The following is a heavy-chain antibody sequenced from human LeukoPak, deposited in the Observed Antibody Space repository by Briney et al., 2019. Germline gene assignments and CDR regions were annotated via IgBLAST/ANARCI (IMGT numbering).Heavy chain of an antibody. V-gene: IGHV3-74*01. J-gene: IGHJ4*02. CDR3: ARWGYGSGSYYPFDY. CDR2: INSDGSST. CDR1: GFTFSSYW. Sequence: GGTLRLSCAASGFTFSSYWMHWVRQAPGKGLVWVSRINSDGSSTSYADSVKGRFTISRDNAKNTLYLQMNSLRAEDTAVYYCARWGYGSGSYYPFDYWGQGTLVTVSS. D-gene: IGHD3-10*01.